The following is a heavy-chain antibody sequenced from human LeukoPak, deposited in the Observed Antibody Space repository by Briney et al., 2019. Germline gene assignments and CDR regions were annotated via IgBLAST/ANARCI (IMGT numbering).Heavy chain of an antibody. CDR1: GGSFSGYY. CDR2: INHSGST. J-gene: IGHJ4*02. CDR3: ARGSRYNWNYICNY. Sequence: SETLSLTCAVYGGSFSGYYWSWIRQPPGKGLEWIGEINHSGSTNYNPSLKSRVTISVDTSKNQFSLKLSSVTAADTAVYYGARGSRYNWNYICNYWGQGTLVTVSS. V-gene: IGHV4-34*01. D-gene: IGHD1-7*01.